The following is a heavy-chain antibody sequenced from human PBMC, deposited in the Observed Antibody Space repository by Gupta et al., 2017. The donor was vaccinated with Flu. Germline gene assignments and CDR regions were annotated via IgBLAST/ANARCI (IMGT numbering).Heavy chain of an antibody. J-gene: IGHJ4*02. Sequence: GVGWIRQPPGKALEWLALIYWDDDKRYSPSLKSRLTITKDTSKNQVALTMTNMDPVDTATDYCAHSRSDYFDYWGQGTLVTVSS. CDR3: AHSRSDYFDY. CDR2: IYWDDDK. V-gene: IGHV2-5*02. CDR1: G.